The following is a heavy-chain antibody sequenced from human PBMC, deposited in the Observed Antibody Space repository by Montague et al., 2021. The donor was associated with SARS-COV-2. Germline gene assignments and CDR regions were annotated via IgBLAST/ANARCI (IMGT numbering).Heavy chain of an antibody. CDR1: GGSISSYY. CDR2: SYYSGST. V-gene: IGHV4-59*01. CDR3: ARIFARWLQFDPYFDY. Sequence: SETLSLTCTVSGGSISSYYCNWSRQPPGEGMGWIWNSYYSGSTXXXPXXXXRVTITVDTSKNQFSLKLSPVTAADTAVYYCARIFARWLQFDPYFDYWGQGTLVTVSS. J-gene: IGHJ4*02. D-gene: IGHD5-24*01.